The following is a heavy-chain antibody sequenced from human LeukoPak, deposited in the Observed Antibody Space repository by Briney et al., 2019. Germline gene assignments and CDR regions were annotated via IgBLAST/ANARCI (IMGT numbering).Heavy chain of an antibody. CDR2: ISYDGSNK. J-gene: IGHJ3*02. CDR1: GFTLSSYV. V-gene: IGHV3-30*18. Sequence: SGGSLRLSCAASGFTLSSYVMHCVRQAPGKGLEWVAVISYDGSNKYYADSVKGRFTISRDNSKNTLYLQMNSLRAEDTAVYYCAKEGEDYYGDHDAFDIWGQGTMVTVSS. CDR3: AKEGEDYYGDHDAFDI. D-gene: IGHD4-17*01.